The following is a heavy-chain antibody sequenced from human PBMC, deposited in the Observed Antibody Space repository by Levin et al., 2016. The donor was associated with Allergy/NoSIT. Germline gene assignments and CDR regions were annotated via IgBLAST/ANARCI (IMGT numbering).Heavy chain of an antibody. CDR2: ISGSGGST. J-gene: IGHJ6*02. CDR3: AKEGDTAMVMGYGMDV. V-gene: IGHV3-23*01. Sequence: WIRQPPGKGLEWVSAISGSGGSTYYADSVKGRFTISRDNSKNTLYLQMNSLRAEDTAVYYCAKEGDTAMVMGYGMDVWGQGTTVTVSS. D-gene: IGHD5-18*01.